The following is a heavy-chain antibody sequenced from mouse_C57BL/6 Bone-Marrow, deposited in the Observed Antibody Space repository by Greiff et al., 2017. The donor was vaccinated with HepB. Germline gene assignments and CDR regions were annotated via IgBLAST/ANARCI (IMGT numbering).Heavy chain of an antibody. CDR2: IDPNSGGT. CDR3: ARREYYYGSRDYAMDY. CDR1: GYTFTSYW. J-gene: IGHJ4*01. D-gene: IGHD1-1*01. Sequence: VHLVESGAELVKPGASVKLSCKASGYTFTSYWMHWVKQRPGRGLEWIGRIDPNSGGTKYNEKFKSKATLTVDKPSSTAYMQLSSLTSEDSAVYYCARREYYYGSRDYAMDYWGQGTSVTVSS. V-gene: IGHV1-72*01.